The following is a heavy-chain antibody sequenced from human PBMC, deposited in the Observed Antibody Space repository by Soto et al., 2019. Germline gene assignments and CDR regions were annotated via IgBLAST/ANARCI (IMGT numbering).Heavy chain of an antibody. J-gene: IGHJ4*02. Sequence: GGSLRLSCTASGFDFGDYYMSWIRQAPGKGLEWVSYIDSDDGTTYYTDSVKGRFTISRDNAKSSLYLQMNSLRVEDTALYYCVRPYYSSSWFPFDRWGQGTLVTVSS. CDR1: GFDFGDYY. CDR3: VRPYYSSSWFPFDR. CDR2: IDSDDGTT. V-gene: IGHV3-11*01. D-gene: IGHD6-13*01.